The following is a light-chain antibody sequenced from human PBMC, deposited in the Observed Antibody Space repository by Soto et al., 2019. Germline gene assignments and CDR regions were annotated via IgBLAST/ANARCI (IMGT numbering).Light chain of an antibody. CDR1: QSVSSSC. V-gene: IGKV3-20*01. CDR3: QQYGTSPRT. J-gene: IGKJ1*01. CDR2: GAA. Sequence: EIVLTQSPGTVSLSPGERATLSCRASQSVSSSCLAWYQQKPGQAPRLLIYGAASRATGIPDRFSGSGSGTDFTLTISRLEPEDFAVYYCQQYGTSPRTFGQGTKVEMK.